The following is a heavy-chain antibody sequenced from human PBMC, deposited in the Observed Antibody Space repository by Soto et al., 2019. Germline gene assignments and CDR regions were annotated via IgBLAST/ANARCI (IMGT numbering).Heavy chain of an antibody. V-gene: IGHV1-18*01. CDR2: IGAYNGNT. CDR3: ARGYGEYVLGLDY. J-gene: IGHJ4*02. D-gene: IGHD5-12*01. Sequence: ASVEVSCKASGYTFTNYGFNWVRQAPGQGLEWMGWIGAYNGNTNYAQKFQGRVTMTTDTSTSTGYMELRSLRSDDTAVYYCARGYGEYVLGLDYWGQGTLVTVSS. CDR1: GYTFTNYG.